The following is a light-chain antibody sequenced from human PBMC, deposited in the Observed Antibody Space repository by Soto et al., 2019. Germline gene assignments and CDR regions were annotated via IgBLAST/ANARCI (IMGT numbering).Light chain of an antibody. Sequence: SYELTQPPSVSVAPGQTARITCGGDKIGSKIVHWYRQRPGQAPVAVVFDASDRPSGIPDRISASRSGDTATLTISRVYAGDEADYYCQVWASSDEFFVFGSGTKSTVL. CDR3: QVWASSDEFFV. CDR1: KIGSKI. J-gene: IGLJ1*01. CDR2: DAS. V-gene: IGLV3-21*02.